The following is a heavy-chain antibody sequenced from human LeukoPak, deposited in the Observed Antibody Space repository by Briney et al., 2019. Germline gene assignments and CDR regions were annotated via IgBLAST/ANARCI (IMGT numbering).Heavy chain of an antibody. CDR3: AKLRGYSYGYIDY. CDR1: GFTFSSYA. V-gene: IGHV3-23*01. CDR2: ISGSGGST. D-gene: IGHD5-18*01. J-gene: IGHJ4*02. Sequence: GGSLRLSCAASGFTFSSYAMSWVRQAPGKGLEWVSAISGSGGSTYYADSVKGRFTISRDNSENTLYLQMNSLRAEDTAVYYCAKLRGYSYGYIDYWGQGTLVTVSS.